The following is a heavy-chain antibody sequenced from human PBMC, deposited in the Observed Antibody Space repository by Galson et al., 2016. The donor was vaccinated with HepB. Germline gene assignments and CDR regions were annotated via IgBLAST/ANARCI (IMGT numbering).Heavy chain of an antibody. Sequence: SVKVSCKASGGTFINFAISWVRQAPGQGLEWMGGLIPKFATADYAQNFQTRVTITADESTRTAYVELTSLRSEDTAMFYCSARTGHCNRTFCSLESWGQGTLVTVSS. D-gene: IGHD2/OR15-2a*01. CDR2: LIPKFATA. V-gene: IGHV1-69*13. J-gene: IGHJ5*01. CDR3: SARTGHCNRTFCSLES. CDR1: GGTFINFA.